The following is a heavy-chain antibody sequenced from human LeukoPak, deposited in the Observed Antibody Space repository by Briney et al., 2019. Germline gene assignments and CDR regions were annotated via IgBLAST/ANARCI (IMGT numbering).Heavy chain of an antibody. V-gene: IGHV3-33*06. J-gene: IGHJ3*02. D-gene: IGHD6-13*01. CDR3: AKDRAAALEDAFDI. CDR2: IWYDGSKK. CDR1: GFIFSANA. Sequence: PGGSLRLSCGDSGFIFSANALTWVRQAPGKGLEWVAVIWYDGSKKYYADSVKGRFTISRDNSKNTLYLQMNSLRAEDTAVYYCAKDRAAALEDAFDIWGQGTMVTVSS.